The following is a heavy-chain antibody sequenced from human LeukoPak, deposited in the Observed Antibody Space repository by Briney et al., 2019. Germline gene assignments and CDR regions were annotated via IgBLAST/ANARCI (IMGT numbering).Heavy chain of an antibody. Sequence: GGSLRLSCAASGFTYSSYAMSWVRQAPGKGLEWVSAISGSGGSTYYADSVKGRFTISRDNSKNTLYLQMNSLRAEDTAVYYCAKDRDDILTGYYYYWGQGTLVTVSS. J-gene: IGHJ4*02. V-gene: IGHV3-23*01. CDR2: ISGSGGST. D-gene: IGHD3-9*01. CDR1: GFTYSSYA. CDR3: AKDRDDILTGYYYY.